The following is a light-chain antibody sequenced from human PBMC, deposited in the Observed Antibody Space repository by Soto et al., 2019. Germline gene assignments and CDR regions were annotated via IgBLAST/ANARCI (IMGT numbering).Light chain of an antibody. CDR2: DAS. J-gene: IGKJ5*01. Sequence: EIVLTQSPATLSLSPGERATLSCGARQSVSSSYLAWDQQKPGLAPRLLIYDASIRATGIPDRFRGSESGTVFILTISRLEPEDFAVYYLQHYSTSPSSTCGLKTRLEIK. CDR3: QHYSTSPSST. CDR1: QSVSSSY. V-gene: IGKV3D-20*01.